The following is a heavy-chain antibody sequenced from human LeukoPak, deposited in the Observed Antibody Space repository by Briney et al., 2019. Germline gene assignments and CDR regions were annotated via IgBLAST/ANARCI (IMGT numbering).Heavy chain of an antibody. CDR3: GRGGYYFYYGMDV. CDR2: IYYSGST. J-gene: IGHJ6*02. CDR1: GGSISSGGYY. V-gene: IGHV4-31*03. Sequence: PSATLSLTCTVSGGSISSGGYYWSWIRQHPGKGLEWIGYIYYSGSTDYNPSLKSRVTISVDTSKNQFSLKLSSVTAADTAVYYCGRGGYYFYYGMDVCGQGTTVTVSS.